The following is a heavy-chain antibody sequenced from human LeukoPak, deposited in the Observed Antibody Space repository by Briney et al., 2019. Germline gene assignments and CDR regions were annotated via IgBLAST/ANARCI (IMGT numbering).Heavy chain of an antibody. Sequence: ASVKVSCKASGGTFSSYAISWVRQAPGQGLEWMGRIIPIFGIANYAQKFQGRVTITADKSTSTAYTELSSLRSEDTAVYYCARSEIGYCSSTSCPWDYFDYWGQGTLVTVSS. CDR1: GGTFSSYA. J-gene: IGHJ4*02. CDR3: ARSEIGYCSSTSCPWDYFDY. CDR2: IIPIFGIA. D-gene: IGHD2-2*01. V-gene: IGHV1-69*04.